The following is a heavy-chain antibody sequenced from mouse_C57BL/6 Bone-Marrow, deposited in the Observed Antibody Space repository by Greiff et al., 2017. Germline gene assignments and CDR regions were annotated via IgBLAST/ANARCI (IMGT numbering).Heavy chain of an antibody. J-gene: IGHJ1*03. V-gene: IGHV1-81*01. Sequence: VKVVESGAELARPGASVKLSCKASGYTFTSYGISWVKQRTGQGLEWIGEIYPRSGNTYYNEKFKGEATLTADKSSSTAYMELRSLTSEDSAVYFCAREGFYGYDGPCWYFDVWGTGTTVTVSS. CDR1: GYTFTSYG. D-gene: IGHD2-2*01. CDR3: AREGFYGYDGPCWYFDV. CDR2: IYPRSGNT.